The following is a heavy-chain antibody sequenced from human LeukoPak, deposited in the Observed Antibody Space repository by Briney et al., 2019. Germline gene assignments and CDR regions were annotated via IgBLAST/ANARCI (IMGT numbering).Heavy chain of an antibody. CDR1: GGSLSGYY. CDR3: ARRPGGSSWYGFFDY. Sequence: SETLSLTCTVSGGSLSGYYYTWIRQPPGKDLEWIGYVYYSGSTNYNPSLKSRVTISVDTSKNQFSLKLSSVTAADTAVYYCARRPGGSSWYGFFDYWGQGTLVTVSS. J-gene: IGHJ4*02. CDR2: VYYSGST. V-gene: IGHV4-59*08. D-gene: IGHD6-13*01.